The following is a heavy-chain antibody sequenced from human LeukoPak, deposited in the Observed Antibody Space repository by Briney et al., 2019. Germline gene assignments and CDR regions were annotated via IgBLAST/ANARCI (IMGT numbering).Heavy chain of an antibody. J-gene: IGHJ5*02. Sequence: GASVKVSCKASGYTFTSYDINWVRQATGQGLEWMGWMNPNSGNTGYAQKFQGRVTMTRNTSISTAYMELSSLRSEDTAVYYCARDSVGATPFDPWGQGTLVTVSS. CDR2: MNPNSGNT. V-gene: IGHV1-8*01. CDR1: GYTFTSYD. CDR3: ARDSVGATPFDP. D-gene: IGHD1-26*01.